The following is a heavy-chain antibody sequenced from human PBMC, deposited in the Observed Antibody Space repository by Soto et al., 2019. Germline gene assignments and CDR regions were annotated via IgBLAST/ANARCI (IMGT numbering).Heavy chain of an antibody. CDR1: GFTFSNYW. J-gene: IGHJ4*02. CDR3: AARRRTDYGDY. Sequence: EVQLVESGGGLVQPGGSLRLSCAASGFTFSNYWMSWVRQSPGKGLEWVANIKEDGSEKYYVDSVKGRFTISRDNAKSSLYLQMNSLRAEDTAVYYCAARRRTDYGDYWGQGTLLTVSS. D-gene: IGHD1-1*01. CDR2: IKEDGSEK. V-gene: IGHV3-7*01.